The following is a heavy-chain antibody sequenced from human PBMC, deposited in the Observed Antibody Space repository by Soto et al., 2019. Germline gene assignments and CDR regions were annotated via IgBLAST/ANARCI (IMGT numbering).Heavy chain of an antibody. D-gene: IGHD1-7*01. CDR2: VSANGQGI. V-gene: IGHV3-23*01. CDR3: AKDRNYPRDQFHY. Sequence: TGGSLRLSCAASGFTFSTYALSWVRQAPGKGLEWVSAVSANGQGIYYADSVRGRFTISRDNSKNTIFLHMDSLGAEDTAVYYCAKDRNYPRDQFHYWGQGTLVTVSS. CDR1: GFTFSTYA. J-gene: IGHJ4*02.